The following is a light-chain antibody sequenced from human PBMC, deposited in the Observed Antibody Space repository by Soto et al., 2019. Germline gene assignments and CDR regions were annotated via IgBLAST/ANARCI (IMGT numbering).Light chain of an antibody. Sequence: EIVLTQSPGILSLSPGERATLSCRASQPVSSSYLAWYQQKPGQAPRLLIYGASTRATGIPDRFSGSGSGTDFTLTISRLEPEDFEVYYCHQCGISTWPFGQGTKVDIK. CDR2: GAS. V-gene: IGKV3-20*01. CDR1: QPVSSSY. J-gene: IGKJ1*01. CDR3: HQCGISTWP.